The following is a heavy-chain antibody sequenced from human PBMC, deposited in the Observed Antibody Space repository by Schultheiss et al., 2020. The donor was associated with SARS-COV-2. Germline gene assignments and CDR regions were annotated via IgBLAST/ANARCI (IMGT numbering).Heavy chain of an antibody. D-gene: IGHD1-7*01. J-gene: IGHJ6*02. CDR3: AKGMVTGTTSHYQYGMDV. CDR2: IYYSGST. Sequence: SETLSLTCTVSGGSISSGGYSWSWIRQPPGKGLEWIGYIYYSGSTYYNPSLKSRVTMSVDTSKNQFSLKLSSVTAADTAVYYCAKGMVTGTTSHYQYGMDVWGQGTTVTVSS. V-gene: IGHV4-61*08. CDR1: GGSISSGGYS.